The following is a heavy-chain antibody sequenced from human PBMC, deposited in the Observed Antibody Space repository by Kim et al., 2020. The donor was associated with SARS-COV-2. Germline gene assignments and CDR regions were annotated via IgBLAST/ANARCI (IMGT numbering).Heavy chain of an antibody. J-gene: IGHJ6*02. V-gene: IGHV1-3*01. Sequence: ASVKVSCKASGYTFTTYAIQWVRQAPGQGLEWLGWINPTRGNTKYSDTFQGRITITRDTSARTAYMELSSLRPEDTAVYYCARSVAIMPPGMDVGGQGTTVTVSS. CDR1: GYTFTTYA. D-gene: IGHD2-21*01. CDR2: INPTRGNT. CDR3: ARSVAIMPPGMDV.